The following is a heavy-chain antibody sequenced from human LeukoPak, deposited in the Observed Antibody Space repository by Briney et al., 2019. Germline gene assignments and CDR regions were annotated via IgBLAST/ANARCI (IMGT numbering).Heavy chain of an antibody. CDR2: IYTSGST. Sequence: SETLSLTCAVYGGSFSGYYWSWIRQPAGKGLEWIGRIYTSGSTNYNPSLKSRVTISVDTSKNQFSLKLSSVTAADTAVYYCARGVRGYCSGGSCYPRVDFDYWGQGTLVTVSS. CDR3: ARGVRGYCSGGSCYPRVDFDY. D-gene: IGHD2-15*01. J-gene: IGHJ4*02. V-gene: IGHV4-59*10. CDR1: GGSFSGYY.